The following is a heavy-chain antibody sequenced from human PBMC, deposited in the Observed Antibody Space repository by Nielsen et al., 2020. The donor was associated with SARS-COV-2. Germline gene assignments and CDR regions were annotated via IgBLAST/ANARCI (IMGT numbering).Heavy chain of an antibody. CDR3: AKARLVVPAARRNYYYYGMDV. D-gene: IGHD2-2*01. CDR1: GFTFSSYA. Sequence: LSLTCAASGFTFSSYAMSWARQAPGKGLEWVSAISGSGGSTYYADSVKGRFTISRDNSKNTLYLQMNSLRAEDTAVYYCAKARLVVPAARRNYYYYGMDVWGQGTTVTVSS. V-gene: IGHV3-23*01. CDR2: ISGSGGST. J-gene: IGHJ6*02.